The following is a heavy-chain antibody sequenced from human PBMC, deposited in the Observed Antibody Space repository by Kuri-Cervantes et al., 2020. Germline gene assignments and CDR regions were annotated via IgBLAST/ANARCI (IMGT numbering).Heavy chain of an antibody. J-gene: IGHJ4*02. V-gene: IGHV4-34*01. Sequence: SETLSLTCAVYGGSFSGYYWGWIRQSPGKGLEWIRSIYHSGSTNYNPSLKSRVTISVDTSKNQFSLNLSSVTAADTAVYYCARAGEGTEFHFDYWGQGILVTDSS. CDR2: IYHSGST. D-gene: IGHD3-10*01. CDR1: GGSFSGYY. CDR3: ARAGEGTEFHFDY.